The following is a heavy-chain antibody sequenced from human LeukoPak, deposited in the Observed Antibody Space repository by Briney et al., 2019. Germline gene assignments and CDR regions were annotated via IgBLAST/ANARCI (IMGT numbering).Heavy chain of an antibody. CDR2: ISRNGGTT. CDR1: ESTFSHYD. J-gene: IGHJ2*01. V-gene: IGHV3-23*01. D-gene: IGHD1-26*01. Sequence: GGSLRLSCTASESTFSHYDMTWFRQAPGKGLEWVSSISRNGGTTYADSVKGRFTISRDNSKNTLYLQMSSLRVEDAAIYYCAKDSGTCCWYFDLWGRGTLVAVSS. CDR3: AKDSGTCCWYFDL.